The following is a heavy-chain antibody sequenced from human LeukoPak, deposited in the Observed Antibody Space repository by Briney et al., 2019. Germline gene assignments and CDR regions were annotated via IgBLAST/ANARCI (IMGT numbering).Heavy chain of an antibody. V-gene: IGHV3-53*01. J-gene: IGHJ5*02. CDR2: IYSGGST. CDR3: ASLYSSSWYLQDNWFDP. CDR1: GFTVSSNY. D-gene: IGHD6-13*01. Sequence: PGGSLRLSCAASGFTVSSNYMSWVCQAPGKGLEWVSVIYSGGSTYYADSVKGRFTISRDNSKNTLYLQMNSLRAEDTAVYYCASLYSSSWYLQDNWFDPWGQGTLVTVSS.